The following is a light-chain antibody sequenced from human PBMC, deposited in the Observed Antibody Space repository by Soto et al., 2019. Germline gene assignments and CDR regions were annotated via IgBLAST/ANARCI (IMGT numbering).Light chain of an antibody. CDR2: EDN. Sequence: QSVLTRPPSVSAAPGQRVTISCSGSSSNIGNNYVSWYQQLPGTAPKLLIYEDNKRPSGIPDRFSGSKSGTSATLGITGLQTGDEADYYCASWDSSLSAGVFGGGTKLTVL. V-gene: IGLV1-51*02. CDR1: SSNIGNNY. J-gene: IGLJ2*01. CDR3: ASWDSSLSAGV.